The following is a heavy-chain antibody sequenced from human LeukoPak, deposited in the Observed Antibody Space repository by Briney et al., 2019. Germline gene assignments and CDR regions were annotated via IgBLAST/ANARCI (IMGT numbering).Heavy chain of an antibody. J-gene: IGHJ4*02. V-gene: IGHV1-2*02. CDR1: GYTFTGDY. CDR2: INPNSGGT. Sequence: ASVKVSCKXSGYTFTGDYMHWVRQAPGQGLEWMGWINPNSGGTNYAQKFQGRVTMTRDTSISTAYMELSRLRSDDTAVYYCARSGSSWSLIIDYWGQGTLVTVSS. CDR3: ARSGSSWSLIIDY. D-gene: IGHD6-13*01.